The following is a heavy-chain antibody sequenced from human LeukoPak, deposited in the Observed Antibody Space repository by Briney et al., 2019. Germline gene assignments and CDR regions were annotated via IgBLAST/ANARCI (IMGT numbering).Heavy chain of an antibody. V-gene: IGHV1-2*06. J-gene: IGHJ4*02. CDR2: IKPNSGDT. Sequence: GASVKVSCNASGYTFTDYYMHWVRQAPGQGLEWMGRIKPNSGDTNYAQKFQGRVTMTRDTSINTAYMELSRLKSDDTAVYYCARRVQTTGVFDYWGQGTPVTVSS. CDR3: ARRVQTTGVFDY. CDR1: GYTFTDYY. D-gene: IGHD2-8*01.